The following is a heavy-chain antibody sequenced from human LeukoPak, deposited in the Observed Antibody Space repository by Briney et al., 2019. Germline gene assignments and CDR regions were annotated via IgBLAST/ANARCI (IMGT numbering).Heavy chain of an antibody. CDR1: GGSISSSSYY. CDR2: IYYSGST. V-gene: IGHV4-39*07. D-gene: IGHD5-12*01. J-gene: IGHJ4*02. Sequence: SETLSLTCAVSGGSISSSSYYWGWIRQPPGKGLEWIGSIYYSGSTYYNPSLKSRVTISVDTSKNQFSLKLSSVTAADTAVYYCARGSGYDLSWGQGTLVTVSS. CDR3: ARGSGYDLS.